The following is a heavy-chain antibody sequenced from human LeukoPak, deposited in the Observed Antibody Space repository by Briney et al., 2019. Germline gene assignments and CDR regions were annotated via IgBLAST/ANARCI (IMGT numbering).Heavy chain of an antibody. Sequence: GGSLRLSCTASGFTFSDYYMSWIRQAPGKGLEWVSYISKTDSSTDYADSVRGRFTISRDDAKSSLYLQMNSLRAEDTAVYYCARVMGSYATDYWGQGTLVTVSS. J-gene: IGHJ4*02. D-gene: IGHD3-16*01. CDR3: ARVMGSYATDY. V-gene: IGHV3-11*04. CDR1: GFTFSDYY. CDR2: ISKTDSST.